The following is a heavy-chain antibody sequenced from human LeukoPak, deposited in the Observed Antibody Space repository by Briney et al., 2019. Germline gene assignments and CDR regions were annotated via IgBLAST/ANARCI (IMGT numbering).Heavy chain of an antibody. V-gene: IGHV3-23*01. Sequence: GGSLRLSCEASGFTFGNYAMNWVRQAPGKGLEWVSTISGTGSSTYYADSAKGRFTISRDNSKNTLYLQMNSLRAEDTAVYYCAKGVGATGSFDYWGQGTLVTVSS. CDR1: GFTFGNYA. J-gene: IGHJ4*02. D-gene: IGHD1-26*01. CDR3: AKGVGATGSFDY. CDR2: ISGTGSST.